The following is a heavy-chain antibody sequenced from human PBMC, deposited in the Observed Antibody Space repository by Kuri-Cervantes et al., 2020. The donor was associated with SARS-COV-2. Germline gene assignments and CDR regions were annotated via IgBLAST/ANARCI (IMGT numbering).Heavy chain of an antibody. D-gene: IGHD2-2*02. CDR2: IYDSGTT. CDR1: GGSISAHY. Sequence: AGTLCLTCTASGGSISAHYWSWIRQSPGKGLEWIGYIYDSGTTNYNPSLKRRVTVSGDKSTNNFSLRLSSVPAADTAVDYFASDLNCPLYSRGLGYWGQGTLVTVSS. CDR3: ASDLNCPLYSRGLGY. J-gene: IGHJ4*02. V-gene: IGHV4-59*11.